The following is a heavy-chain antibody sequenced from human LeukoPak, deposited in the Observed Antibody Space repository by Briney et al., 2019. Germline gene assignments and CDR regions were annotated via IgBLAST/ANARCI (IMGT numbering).Heavy chain of an antibody. J-gene: IGHJ5*02. D-gene: IGHD2-2*01. CDR2: VFYSGNT. CDR3: ARGGYCSSTSCSWFDP. CDR1: SGSISSYY. V-gene: IGHV4-59*01. Sequence: SETLSLTCTVASGSISSYYWTWIRQSPGKGLEWIGNVFYSGNTKYNPSLKSRVTMLVDTSKNQFSLNLRYVTAADTAVYYCARGGYCSSTSCSWFDPWGQGTLVTVSS.